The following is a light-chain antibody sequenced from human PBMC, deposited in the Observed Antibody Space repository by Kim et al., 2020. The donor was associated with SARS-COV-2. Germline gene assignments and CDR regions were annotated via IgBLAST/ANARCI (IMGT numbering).Light chain of an antibody. Sequence: ALGQTVSITCRGDNLRNYYANWFQQKPGRAPALVIFGKNNRPSGIPVRFSGSSSGNTASLTIAGAQAEDEADYYCNSRDSSGNHLVFGGGTKLTVL. V-gene: IGLV3-19*01. CDR2: GKN. CDR1: NLRNYY. CDR3: NSRDSSGNHLV. J-gene: IGLJ2*01.